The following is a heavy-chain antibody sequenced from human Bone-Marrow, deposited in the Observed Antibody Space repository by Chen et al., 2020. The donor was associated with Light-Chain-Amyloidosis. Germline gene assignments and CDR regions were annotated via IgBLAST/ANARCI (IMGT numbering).Heavy chain of an antibody. J-gene: IGHJ6*02. Sequence: EVQLLESGGGLVQPGGSLRLSCAASGFTFSSSPMSWVRQAPGKGLEWVSAISGSGGSTYYADSVKGRFTISRDNSKNTLYLQMNSLRAEDTAVYYCAKDGMYSMSGYYYGMDVWGQGTTVTVSS. CDR3: AKDGMYSMSGYYYGMDV. V-gene: IGHV3-23*01. D-gene: IGHD2-8*01. CDR1: GFTFSSSP. CDR2: ISGSGGST.